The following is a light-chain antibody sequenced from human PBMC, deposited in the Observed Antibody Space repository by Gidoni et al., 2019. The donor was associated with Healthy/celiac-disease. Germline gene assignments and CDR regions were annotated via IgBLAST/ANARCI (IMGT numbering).Light chain of an antibody. Sequence: DIVLTQSPGTLSLSPGERATLSCRASQRVSSSYLAWYQQKPGQAPRLLIYGASSRATGIPDRFSGSGSGTDFTLTISRLEPEDFAVYYCQQYGSSPPLTFGGGTKVEIK. V-gene: IGKV3-20*01. CDR3: QQYGSSPPLT. CDR2: GAS. J-gene: IGKJ4*01. CDR1: QRVSSSY.